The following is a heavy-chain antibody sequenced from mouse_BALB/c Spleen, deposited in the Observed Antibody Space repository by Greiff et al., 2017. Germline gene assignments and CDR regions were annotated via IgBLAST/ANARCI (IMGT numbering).Heavy chain of an antibody. Sequence: QVQLKESGAELAKPGASVKMSCKASGYTFTSYWMHWVKQRPGQGLEWIGYINPSTGYTEYNQKFKDKATLTADKSSSTAYMQLSSLTSEDSAVYYCARSGAYYGNYDYAMDYWGQGTSVTVSS. V-gene: IGHV1-7*01. J-gene: IGHJ4*01. CDR2: INPSTGYT. CDR1: GYTFTSYW. D-gene: IGHD2-10*01. CDR3: ARSGAYYGNYDYAMDY.